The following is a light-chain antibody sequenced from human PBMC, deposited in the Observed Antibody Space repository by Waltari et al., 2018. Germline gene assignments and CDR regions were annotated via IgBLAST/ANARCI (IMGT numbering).Light chain of an antibody. Sequence: SYELTQPPSVSVSPGQTATISCSGDKLGDNYACWYHQKPGQSPVLVIYQDNRRPSGIPERFSGSNSGNTATLTISGTQAMDEADYYCQAWDSSAAGVFGTGTKVTVL. CDR1: KLGDNY. J-gene: IGLJ1*01. CDR3: QAWDSSAAGV. V-gene: IGLV3-1*01. CDR2: QDN.